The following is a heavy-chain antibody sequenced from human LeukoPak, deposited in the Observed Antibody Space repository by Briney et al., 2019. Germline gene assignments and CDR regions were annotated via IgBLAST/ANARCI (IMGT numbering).Heavy chain of an antibody. CDR1: GFTFSSYA. J-gene: IGHJ5*02. CDR2: ISYDGSNK. Sequence: GGSLRLSCAASGFTFSSYAMHWVRQAPGKGLEWVAVISYDGSNKYYADSVKGRFTISRDNSKNTLYLQMNSLRAEDTAVYYCARGFVEMATIPANWFDPWGQGTLVTVSS. D-gene: IGHD5-24*01. V-gene: IGHV3-30-3*01. CDR3: ARGFVEMATIPANWFDP.